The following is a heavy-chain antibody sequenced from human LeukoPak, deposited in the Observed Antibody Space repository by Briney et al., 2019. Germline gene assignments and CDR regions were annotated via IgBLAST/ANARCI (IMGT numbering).Heavy chain of an antibody. CDR2: IKQDGTEK. V-gene: IGHV3-7*01. J-gene: IGHJ4*02. Sequence: GGSLRLSCEASGFIFSSYWMTWVRQAPGKGLEWVANIKQDGTEKYYVDSVKGRFTISRDNAKNSLYLQMNSLRAEDTAVYYCARDWQWLVQFDYWGQGTLVTVSS. CDR3: ARDWQWLVQFDY. CDR1: GFIFSSYW. D-gene: IGHD6-19*01.